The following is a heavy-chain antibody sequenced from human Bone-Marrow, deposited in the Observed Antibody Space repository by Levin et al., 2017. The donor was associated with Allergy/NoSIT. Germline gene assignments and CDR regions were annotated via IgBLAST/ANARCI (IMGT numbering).Heavy chain of an antibody. CDR3: AKGTTVYFYYNGMDA. J-gene: IGHJ6*02. V-gene: IGHV3-23*01. D-gene: IGHD2/OR15-2a*01. CDR2: MSGTTGSH. CDR1: GFTFNAYA. Sequence: GESLKISCVASGFTFNAYAMNWVRRAPGKGLEWVSAMSGTTGSHYYADSVKGRFTISRDSSKNTLFLQMDSLRVEDTATYYCAKGTTVYFYYNGMDAWGQGTTVTACS.